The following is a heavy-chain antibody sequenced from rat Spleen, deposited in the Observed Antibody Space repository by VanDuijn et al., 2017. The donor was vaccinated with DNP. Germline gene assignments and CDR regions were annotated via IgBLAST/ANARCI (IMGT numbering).Heavy chain of an antibody. J-gene: IGHJ4*01. CDR2: ITNTGGNT. CDR3: ARHRTIMPYYYSMDA. CDR1: GFTFSNYG. Sequence: EVQLVESGGGLVQPGRSLKLSCVASGFTFSNYGMAWVRQAPTNGLEWFASITNTGGNTYYPDSVNGRFTISRDNAKSTLYLQMDSLRSEDTATYYCARHRTIMPYYYSMDAWGQGASVTVSS. V-gene: IGHV5S23*01. D-gene: IGHD1-12*01.